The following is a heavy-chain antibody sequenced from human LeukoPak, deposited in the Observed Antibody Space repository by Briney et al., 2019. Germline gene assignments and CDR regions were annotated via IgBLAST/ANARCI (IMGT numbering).Heavy chain of an antibody. D-gene: IGHD5-18*01. V-gene: IGHV6-1*01. CDR2: TYYRSKWYN. CDR3: ARDAGAPGGYSYGYGFDY. CDR1: GDSVSSNSAA. Sequence: SQTLSLTYAISGDSVSSNSAAWNWIRQSPSRGLEWLGRTYYRSKWYNDYAVSVKSRITINPDTSKNQFSLQLNSVTPEDTAVYYCARDAGAPGGYSYGYGFDYWGREPWSPSPQ. J-gene: IGHJ4*02.